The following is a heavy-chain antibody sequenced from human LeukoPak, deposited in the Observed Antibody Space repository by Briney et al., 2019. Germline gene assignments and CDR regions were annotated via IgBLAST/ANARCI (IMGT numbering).Heavy chain of an antibody. J-gene: IGHJ3*02. D-gene: IGHD2-2*01. CDR3: TSRYCTTTNCYSFDN. Sequence: KSGGSLRLSCAASGFTFSTYAMSWVRQAPGKGLEWVSSISSTSAHIFYADSVKGRFSISRDNAKNSLFLQMNSLRVEDTAVYYCTSRYCTTTNCYSFDNWGHGTLVTVSS. CDR1: GFTFSTYA. V-gene: IGHV3-21*01. CDR2: ISSTSAHI.